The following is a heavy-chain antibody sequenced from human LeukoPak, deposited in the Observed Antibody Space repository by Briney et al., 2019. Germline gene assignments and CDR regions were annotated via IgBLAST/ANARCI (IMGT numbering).Heavy chain of an antibody. Sequence: ASVNVSCKVSGYTLTELSMHWVRQAPGKGLEWMGGFDPEDGETIYAQKFQGRVTMTEDTSTDTAYMELSSLRSEDTAVYYCAVSPVGTQWLAPGYWGQGTLVTVSS. CDR2: FDPEDGET. J-gene: IGHJ4*02. D-gene: IGHD6-19*01. CDR3: AVSPVGTQWLAPGY. V-gene: IGHV1-24*01. CDR1: GYTLTELS.